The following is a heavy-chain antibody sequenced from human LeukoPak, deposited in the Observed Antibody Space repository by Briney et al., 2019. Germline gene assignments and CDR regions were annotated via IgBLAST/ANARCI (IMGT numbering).Heavy chain of an antibody. J-gene: IGHJ4*02. V-gene: IGHV1-18*01. CDR1: GYTFTSYG. CDR3: AREYCSSTSCYNIDY. Sequence: ASVKVSCKASGYTFTSYGISWVRQAPGQGLEWMGWISAYNGNTNYAQKLQGRVTMTTDTSTSTAYMELRSLTSDDTAVYYCAREYCSSTSCYNIDYWGQGTLVTVSS. D-gene: IGHD2-2*02. CDR2: ISAYNGNT.